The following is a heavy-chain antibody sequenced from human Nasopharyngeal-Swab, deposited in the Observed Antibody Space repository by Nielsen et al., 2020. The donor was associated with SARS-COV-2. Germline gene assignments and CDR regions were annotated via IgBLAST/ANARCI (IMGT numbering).Heavy chain of an antibody. Sequence: SETLSLTCTVSGGSFSSGSYYWSWIRQPPGKGLEWIGYIYYSGSTNYNPSLKSRVTISVDTSKNQFSLKLSSVTAADTAVYYCARGGKFLVFGQRVGSWFDPWGQGTLVTVSS. CDR2: IYYSGST. D-gene: IGHD3-10*01. CDR3: ARGGKFLVFGQRVGSWFDP. CDR1: GGSFSSGSYY. V-gene: IGHV4-61*01. J-gene: IGHJ5*02.